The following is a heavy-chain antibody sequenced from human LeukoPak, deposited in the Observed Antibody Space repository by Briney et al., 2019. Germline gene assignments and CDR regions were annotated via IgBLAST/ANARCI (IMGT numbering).Heavy chain of an antibody. J-gene: IGHJ4*02. CDR1: GFTVSSNY. V-gene: IGHV3-66*01. D-gene: IGHD3-16*02. Sequence: PGGSLRLSCAASGFTVSSNYMSWVRQAPGEGLEWVSVIYSGGSTYYADSVKGRFTISRDNSKNTLYLQMNSLRAEDTAVYYCAGPYDYVWGSYPPLGYWGQGTLVTVSS. CDR3: AGPYDYVWGSYPPLGY. CDR2: IYSGGST.